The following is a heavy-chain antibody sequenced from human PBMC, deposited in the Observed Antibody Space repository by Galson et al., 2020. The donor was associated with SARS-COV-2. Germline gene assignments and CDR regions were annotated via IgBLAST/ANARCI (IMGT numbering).Heavy chain of an antibody. J-gene: IGHJ4*02. V-gene: IGHV4-34*01. CDR3: ARGRDYYDFWIGYYTGINY. Sequence: SETLSLTCAVYGGSFSGYYWSWIRQPPGKGLEWIGEINHSGSTNYNPSLKSRVTISVDTSKNQFSLKLSSVTAADTAVYYCARGRDYYDFWIGYYTGINYWGQGTLVTVSS. CDR1: GGSFSGYY. CDR2: INHSGST. D-gene: IGHD3-3*01.